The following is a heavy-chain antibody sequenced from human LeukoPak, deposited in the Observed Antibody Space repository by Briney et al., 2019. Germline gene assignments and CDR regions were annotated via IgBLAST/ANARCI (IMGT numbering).Heavy chain of an antibody. CDR1: GVSISSYY. V-gene: IGHV4-59*01. CDR2: IYYSGST. Sequence: SETLSLTCTVSGVSISSYYWSWIRQPPGKGLEWIGYIYYSGSTNYNPSLKSRVTISVDTSKNQFSLKLSSVTAADTAVYYCARERFDDLYYFDYWGQGTLVTVSS. D-gene: IGHD3-16*01. CDR3: ARERFDDLYYFDY. J-gene: IGHJ4*02.